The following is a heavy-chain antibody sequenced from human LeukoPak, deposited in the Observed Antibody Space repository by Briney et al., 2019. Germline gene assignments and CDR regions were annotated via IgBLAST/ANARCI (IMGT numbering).Heavy chain of an antibody. CDR1: GGTFSIYA. CDR2: IIPIFGTA. D-gene: IGHD3-9*01. CDR3: ARASEADYDILTGYSKYNWFDP. Sequence: SVKVSCKASGGTFSIYAISWVRQAPGQGLEWMGGIIPIFGTAIYAQKFQGRVTITADESTSTAYMELSSLRSEDTAVYYCARASEADYDILTGYSKYNWFDPWGQGTLVTVSS. V-gene: IGHV1-69*13. J-gene: IGHJ5*02.